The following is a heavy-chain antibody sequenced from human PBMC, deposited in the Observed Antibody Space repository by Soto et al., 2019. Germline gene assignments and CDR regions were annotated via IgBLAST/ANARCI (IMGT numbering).Heavy chain of an antibody. D-gene: IGHD6-19*01. V-gene: IGHV4-31*03. CDR2: IYDSGST. Sequence: QVELQESGPGLVKPSQTLSLTCTVSGGSISSGGYYWSWIRQHPGKGLEWIGYIYDSGSTYYHPSPKSRVTIPADTTKNQFSLKLSSVTAADTAVYYCASQATGWYPDYWGQGTLVTVSS. CDR3: ASQATGWYPDY. J-gene: IGHJ4*02. CDR1: GGSISSGGYY.